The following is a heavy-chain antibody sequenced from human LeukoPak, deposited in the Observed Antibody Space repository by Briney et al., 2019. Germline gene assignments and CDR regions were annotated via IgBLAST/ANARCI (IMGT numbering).Heavy chain of an antibody. V-gene: IGHV3-23*01. CDR1: GFTFSSYA. Sequence: PGRSLRLSCAASGFTFSSYAMSWVRQAPGKGLEWVSAISGSGGSTYYADSVKGRFTISRDNSKNTLYLQMNSLRAEDTALYYCAKDLSYDPKYYFDYWGQGTLVTVSS. D-gene: IGHD1-26*01. CDR3: AKDLSYDPKYYFDY. J-gene: IGHJ4*02. CDR2: ISGSGGST.